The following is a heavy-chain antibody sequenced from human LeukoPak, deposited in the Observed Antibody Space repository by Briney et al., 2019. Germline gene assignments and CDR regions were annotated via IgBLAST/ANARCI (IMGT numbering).Heavy chain of an antibody. D-gene: IGHD5-18*01. CDR1: GFTFSIFA. CDR3: VRGYSYGWFDP. J-gene: IGHJ5*02. V-gene: IGHV3-23*01. Sequence: GGSLRLSCAASGFTFSIFAMSWVRQAPGKGLEWVSTISGSDGSTHYADSVKGRFTISRDNSKNTLYLQMNSLRAEDTAVYYCVRGYSYGWFDPWGQGTLVTVSS. CDR2: ISGSDGST.